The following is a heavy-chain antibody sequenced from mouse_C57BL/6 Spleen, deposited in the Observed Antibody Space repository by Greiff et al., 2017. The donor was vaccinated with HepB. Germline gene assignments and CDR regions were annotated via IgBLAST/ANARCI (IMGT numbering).Heavy chain of an antibody. CDR1: GYTFTSYW. CDR3: ARGTGTGEGVY. V-gene: IGHV1-69*01. Sequence: VQLQQPGAELVMPGASVKLSCKASGYTFTSYWMHWVKQRPGQGLEWIGEIDPSDSYTNYNQKFKGKSTLTVDKSSSTAYMQLSSLTSEDSAVYYCARGTGTGEGVYWGQGTTLTVSS. CDR2: IDPSDSYT. J-gene: IGHJ2*01. D-gene: IGHD4-1*01.